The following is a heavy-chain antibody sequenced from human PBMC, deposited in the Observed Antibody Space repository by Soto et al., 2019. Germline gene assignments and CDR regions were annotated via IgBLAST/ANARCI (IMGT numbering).Heavy chain of an antibody. V-gene: IGHV1-69*01. Sequence: QVQLVQSGAEVKKPGSSVKVSCKASGGTFSSYAISWVRQAPGQGLEWMGGIIPIFGTANYAQKFQGRVTITADESTSTAYMELRSLRSEDTAVYYCASPSDIVVVPAALEHDAFDIWGQGTMVTVSS. CDR2: IIPIFGTA. CDR1: GGTFSSYA. CDR3: ASPSDIVVVPAALEHDAFDI. J-gene: IGHJ3*02. D-gene: IGHD2-2*01.